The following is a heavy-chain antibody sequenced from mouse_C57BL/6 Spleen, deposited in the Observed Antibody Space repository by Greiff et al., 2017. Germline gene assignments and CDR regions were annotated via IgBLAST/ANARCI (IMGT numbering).Heavy chain of an antibody. Sequence: EVQLQQSGPELVKPGASVKISCKASGYTFTDYYMNWVKQSHGKSLEWIGDINPNNGGTSYNQKFKGKATLTVDKSSSTAYMELRSLTSEDSAVYYCARLGSSYGYWYFDVWGTGTTVTVSS. J-gene: IGHJ1*03. D-gene: IGHD1-1*01. CDR1: GYTFTDYY. V-gene: IGHV1-26*01. CDR3: ARLGSSYGYWYFDV. CDR2: INPNNGGT.